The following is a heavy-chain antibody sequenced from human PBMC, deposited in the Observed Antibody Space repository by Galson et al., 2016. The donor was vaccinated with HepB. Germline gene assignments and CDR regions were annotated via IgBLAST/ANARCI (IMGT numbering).Heavy chain of an antibody. CDR2: INPGGGST. CDR1: GYTFTSYY. V-gene: IGHV1-46*01. D-gene: IGHD2-15*01. J-gene: IGHJ4*02. Sequence: SVKVSCKASGYTFTSYYMHWVRQAPGQGLEWMGMINPGGGSTSYAQKFQGRVTMTRDTSTSTVYMELSSLRSEDTAVYYCARDGGYCSDGSCYPFWYWGQGTPVTVSS. CDR3: ARDGGYCSDGSCYPFWY.